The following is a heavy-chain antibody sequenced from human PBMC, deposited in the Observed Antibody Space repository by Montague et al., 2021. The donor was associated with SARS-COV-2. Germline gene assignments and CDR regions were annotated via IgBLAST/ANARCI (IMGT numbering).Heavy chain of an antibody. J-gene: IGHJ4*02. Sequence: TLSLTCTVSGGSISSGSYYWSWIRQPAGKGLEWIGRISINGSTNSNPSLKSRVTISVDTSKNQFSLKLSSVTAAATAVYYCARDIAGAGLFDYWGQGTLVTVSS. D-gene: IGHD6-19*01. CDR2: ISINGST. V-gene: IGHV4-61*02. CDR3: ARDIAGAGLFDY. CDR1: GGSISSGSYY.